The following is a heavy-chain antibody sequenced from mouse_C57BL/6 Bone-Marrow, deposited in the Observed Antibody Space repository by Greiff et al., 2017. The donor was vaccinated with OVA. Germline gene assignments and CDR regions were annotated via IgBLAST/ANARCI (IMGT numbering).Heavy chain of an antibody. Sequence: EVMLVESGGGLVQPGGSMKLSCAASGFTFSDAWMDWVRQSPEKGLEWVAEIRNKANNHATYYAESVKGRFTISRDDSKSSVYLQMNSLRAEDTGIYYCTLHIYDGYFTFAYWGQGTLVTVSA. D-gene: IGHD2-3*01. CDR1: GFTFSDAW. V-gene: IGHV6-6*01. CDR3: TLHIYDGYFTFAY. J-gene: IGHJ3*01. CDR2: IRNKANNHAT.